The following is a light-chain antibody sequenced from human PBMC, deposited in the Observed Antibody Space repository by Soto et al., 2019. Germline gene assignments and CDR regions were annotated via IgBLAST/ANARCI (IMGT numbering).Light chain of an antibody. J-gene: IGKJ1*01. V-gene: IGKV3-20*01. CDR2: GAS. CDR1: QSVSNGY. Sequence: VLTQSPGTLSLSPGEIATLSCRASQSVSNGYLAWYQQRRGQSPRLRIYGASSRAPGTPDRFSGSGSGTAFALTSTRLEAEDFAEYYCQEYASSPVTFGQGTKVEIK. CDR3: QEYASSPVT.